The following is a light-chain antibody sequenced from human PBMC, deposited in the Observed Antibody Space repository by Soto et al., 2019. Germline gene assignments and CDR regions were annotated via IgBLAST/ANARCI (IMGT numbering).Light chain of an antibody. CDR2: DVS. CDR3: CSYAGSYTFDYVV. CDR1: SSDVGGYNY. Sequence: QSALTQPRSVSGSPGQSVTISCTGTSSDVGGYNYVSWYQQHPGKAPKLMIYDVSKRPSGVPDRFSGSKSGNTASLTISGLQAEDEADYYCCSYAGSYTFDYVVFGGGTKLTVL. J-gene: IGLJ2*01. V-gene: IGLV2-11*01.